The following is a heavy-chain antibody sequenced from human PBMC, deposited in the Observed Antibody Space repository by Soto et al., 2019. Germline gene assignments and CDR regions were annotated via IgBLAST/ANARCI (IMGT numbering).Heavy chain of an antibody. Sequence: QVQLQESGPGLVKPSETLSLTCTVSGGSISSYYWSWIRQPPGKGLEWIGYIYYSGSTNYNPSLKSRVTISVDTSKNQFSLKLSSVTAADTAVYYCARNDFWSGHTIDYWGQGTLVTVSS. CDR1: GGSISSYY. D-gene: IGHD3-3*01. V-gene: IGHV4-59*01. CDR3: ARNDFWSGHTIDY. CDR2: IYYSGST. J-gene: IGHJ4*02.